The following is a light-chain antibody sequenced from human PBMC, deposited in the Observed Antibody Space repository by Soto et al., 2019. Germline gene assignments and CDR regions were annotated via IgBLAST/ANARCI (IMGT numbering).Light chain of an antibody. CDR3: TSFTTTNIWV. CDR2: EVS. CDR1: SSDVGGYKY. V-gene: IGLV2-14*01. Sequence: QSALTQPASVSGSPGQSITISCTGTSSDVGGYKYVSWYQQYPGKAPKLVICEVSNRPSGVSSRFSGSKSGNTASLTISGLRAEDEADYYCTSFTTTNIWVFGGGTKLTVL. J-gene: IGLJ3*02.